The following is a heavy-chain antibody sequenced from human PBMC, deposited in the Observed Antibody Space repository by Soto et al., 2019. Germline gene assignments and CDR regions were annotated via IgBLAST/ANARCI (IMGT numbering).Heavy chain of an antibody. D-gene: IGHD3-22*01. CDR1: GFSFRNYA. CDR2: ISSDGSDK. V-gene: IGHV3-30*03. CDR3: AREYDSSGYPFDY. J-gene: IGHJ4*02. Sequence: DLVESGGGVVQPGGSLRLSCVASGFSFRNYAIHWVRQAPGKGLDWMAVISSDGSDKDYADSVKGRFTISRDTSRNTLYLQMSSLRTEDTAVYYCAREYDSSGYPFDYWGQGTRVTVSS.